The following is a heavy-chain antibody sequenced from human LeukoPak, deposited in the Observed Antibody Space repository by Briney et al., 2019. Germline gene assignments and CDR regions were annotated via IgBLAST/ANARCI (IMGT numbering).Heavy chain of an antibody. J-gene: IGHJ6*02. V-gene: IGHV1-69*04. CDR1: GGTFSSYA. D-gene: IGHD3-9*01. Sequence: ASVKVSCKASGGTFSSYAISWVRQAPGQGLEWMGRIIPILGIANYAQKLQGRVTMTTDTSTSTAYMELRSLRSDDTAVYYCAREGLRYFDWLLYYFYYGMDVWGQGTTVTVSS. CDR2: IIPILGIA. CDR3: AREGLRYFDWLLYYFYYGMDV.